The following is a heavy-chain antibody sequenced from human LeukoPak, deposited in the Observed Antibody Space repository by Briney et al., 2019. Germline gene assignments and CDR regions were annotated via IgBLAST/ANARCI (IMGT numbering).Heavy chain of an antibody. CDR1: GLTFSTYW. D-gene: IGHD6-13*01. CDR2: IKGDGSST. CDR3: AKDIYKDSSSWYSYSGMDV. J-gene: IGHJ6*02. V-gene: IGHV3-74*01. Sequence: GGSLRLSCAASGLTFSTYWMHWVRQAPGKGLVWVARIKGDGSSTIYADSVKGRFTISRDNSKNTLYLQMNSLRAEDTALYYCAKDIYKDSSSWYSYSGMDVWGQGTTVTVSS.